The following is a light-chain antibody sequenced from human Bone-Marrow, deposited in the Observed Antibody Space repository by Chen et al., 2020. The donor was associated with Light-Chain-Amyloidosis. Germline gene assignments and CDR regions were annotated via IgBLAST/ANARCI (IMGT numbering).Light chain of an antibody. CDR2: EVN. CDR3: CSYAGSSTFGV. CDR1: SSDVGSYNL. Sequence: QSALTQPASVSGSPGQSITISCTGTSSDVGSYNLFSWDQQHPGRAPKFMIYEVNNRPSGISNRFSGSKSGNTASLTISGLQAEDEADYYCCSYAGSSTFGVFGGGTKLTVL. J-gene: IGLJ2*01. V-gene: IGLV2-23*02.